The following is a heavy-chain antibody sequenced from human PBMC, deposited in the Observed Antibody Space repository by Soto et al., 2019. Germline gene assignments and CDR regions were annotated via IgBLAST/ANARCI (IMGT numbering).Heavy chain of an antibody. CDR2: ISGSGGST. V-gene: IGHV3-23*01. D-gene: IGHD4-17*01. J-gene: IGHJ4*02. Sequence: PGGSLRLSCAASGFTFSSYAMSWVRQAPGKGLEWVSAISGSGGSTYYADSVKGRFTISRDNSKNTLYLQMNSLRAEDTAAYYCAKPINDYQSYFDYWGQGTLVTVSS. CDR1: GFTFSSYA. CDR3: AKPINDYQSYFDY.